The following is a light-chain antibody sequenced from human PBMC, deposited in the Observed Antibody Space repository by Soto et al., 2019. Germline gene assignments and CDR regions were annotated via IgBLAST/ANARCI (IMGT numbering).Light chain of an antibody. CDR1: RGIGST. V-gene: IGKV3-15*01. CDR2: DTS. J-gene: IGKJ4*01. Sequence: EVVMTQSPATPSVSPGGRATLSCRASRGIGSTLAWYQQKPGQTPRLLIYDTSTRATGVPARFIGSASRTEFTLTITRLQSEDFAVYYCQHYVNWPLTFGGGTKV. CDR3: QHYVNWPLT.